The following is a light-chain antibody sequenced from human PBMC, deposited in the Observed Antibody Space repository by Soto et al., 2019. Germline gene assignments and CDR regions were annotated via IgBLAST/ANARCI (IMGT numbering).Light chain of an antibody. CDR3: QQYGSSST. V-gene: IGKV3-20*01. Sequence: EIVLTQSPVTLSLSPGERATLSCRASQSVSRSYLAWYQQKPGQAPRLLIYGASNRATGIPDRFSGGGSGTDFTLTISRLEPEDFAVYYCQQYGSSSTVGQGTRLEIK. CDR1: QSVSRSY. CDR2: GAS. J-gene: IGKJ5*01.